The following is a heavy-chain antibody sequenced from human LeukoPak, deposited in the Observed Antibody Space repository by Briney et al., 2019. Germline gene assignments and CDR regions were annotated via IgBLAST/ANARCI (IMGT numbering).Heavy chain of an antibody. V-gene: IGHV4-39*01. Sequence: KPSETLSLTCNVSGGSISDNDYSWDWIRQPPGKSLGWMGCIHYSGTTYSNPSLKSRISISVDTSKSQFSLKLRSVTAADTAVYYCARRYYFVSGSYYPFDFWGQGTLVTVSS. CDR2: IHYSGTT. CDR1: GGSISDNDYS. CDR3: ARRYYFVSGSYYPFDF. D-gene: IGHD3-10*01. J-gene: IGHJ4*02.